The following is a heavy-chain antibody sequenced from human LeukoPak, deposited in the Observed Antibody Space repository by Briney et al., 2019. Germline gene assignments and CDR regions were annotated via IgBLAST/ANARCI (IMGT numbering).Heavy chain of an antibody. D-gene: IGHD3-3*01. V-gene: IGHV3-7*01. CDR1: GFIFSSYW. Sequence: GGSLRLSCAASGFIFSSYWMSWVRQAPGKGLEWVANIKQDGSEKYYVDSVKGRFTISRDNAKNSLYLQMNSLRAEDTAVYYCARAGRFLEWLLEMDVWGQGTTVTVSS. CDR3: ARAGRFLEWLLEMDV. CDR2: IKQDGSEK. J-gene: IGHJ6*02.